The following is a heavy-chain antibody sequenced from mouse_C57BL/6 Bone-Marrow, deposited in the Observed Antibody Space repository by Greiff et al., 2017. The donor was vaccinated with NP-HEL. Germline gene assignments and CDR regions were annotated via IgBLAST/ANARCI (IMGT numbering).Heavy chain of an antibody. V-gene: IGHV5-4*01. CDR1: GFTFSSYA. CDR3: ARDRTAPYYFDY. Sequence: DVHLVESGGGLVKPGGSLKLSCAASGFTFSSYAMSWVRQTPEKRLEWVATISDGGSYTYYPDNVKGRFTISRDNAKNNLYLQMSHLKSEDTAMYYCARDRTAPYYFDYWGQGTTLTVSS. D-gene: IGHD1-2*01. CDR2: ISDGGSYT. J-gene: IGHJ2*01.